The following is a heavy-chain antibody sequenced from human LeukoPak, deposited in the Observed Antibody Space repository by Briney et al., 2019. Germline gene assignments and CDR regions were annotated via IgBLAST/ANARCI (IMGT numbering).Heavy chain of an antibody. V-gene: IGHV1-2*04. CDR3: ARSSGYYYVTFVFDY. CDR1: GYTFTGYY. Sequence: ASVKVSCKASGYTFTGYYMHWVRQAPGQGLEWMGWINPNSGGTNYAQKFQGWVTMTRDTSISTAYMELSRLRSDDTAVYYCARSSGYYYVTFVFDYWGQGTLVTVSS. CDR2: INPNSGGT. D-gene: IGHD3-22*01. J-gene: IGHJ4*02.